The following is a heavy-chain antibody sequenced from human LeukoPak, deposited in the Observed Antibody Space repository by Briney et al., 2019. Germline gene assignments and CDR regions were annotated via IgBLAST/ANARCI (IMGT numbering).Heavy chain of an antibody. CDR3: ARPYIEVAGHFDY. D-gene: IGHD6-19*01. Sequence: SETLSLTCTVSGGSISSYYWGWIRQPPGKGLEWIGSIYYSGSTYYNPSLKSRVTISVDTSKNQFSLKLSSVTAADTAVYYCARPYIEVAGHFDYWGQGTLVTVSS. J-gene: IGHJ4*02. V-gene: IGHV4-39*01. CDR1: GGSISSYY. CDR2: IYYSGST.